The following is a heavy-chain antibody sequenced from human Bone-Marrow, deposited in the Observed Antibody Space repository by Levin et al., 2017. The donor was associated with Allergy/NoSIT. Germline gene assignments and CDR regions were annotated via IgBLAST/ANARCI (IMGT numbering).Heavy chain of an antibody. V-gene: IGHV3-74*01. D-gene: IGHD1-14*01. CDR2: ILSDGTYT. CDR1: GFTFSNYR. Sequence: PGGSLRLSCAASGFTFSNYRMHWVRQAPGKGLVWVSHILSDGTYTGYADSVQGRFTISRDNAKNTLFLQMDSLSAEDTALYYCARDGGTNNHDWYFDLWGRGTLVTVSS. J-gene: IGHJ2*01. CDR3: ARDGGTNNHDWYFDL.